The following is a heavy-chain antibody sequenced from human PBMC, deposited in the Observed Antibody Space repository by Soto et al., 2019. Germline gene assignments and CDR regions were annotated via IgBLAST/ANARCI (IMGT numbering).Heavy chain of an antibody. J-gene: IGHJ5*02. CDR2: INHSGST. CDR1: GGSFSGYY. Sequence: SETLSLTCAVYGGSFSGYYWSWIRQPPGKGLEWIGEINHSGSTNYNPPLKSRVTISVDTSKNQFSLKLSSVTAADTAVYYCARLSGYYDILTGYYNWFDPWGQGTLVTVSS. D-gene: IGHD3-9*01. V-gene: IGHV4-34*01. CDR3: ARLSGYYDILTGYYNWFDP.